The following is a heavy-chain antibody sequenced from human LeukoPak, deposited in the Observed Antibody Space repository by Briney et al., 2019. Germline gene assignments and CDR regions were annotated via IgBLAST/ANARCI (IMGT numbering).Heavy chain of an antibody. J-gene: IGHJ4*02. V-gene: IGHV1-69*06. Sequence: GASVKVSCKASGGTFSSYEISWVRQAPGQGLEWMGGIIPMFGTAKYAQKFQGRVTITADKSTSTAYMKLSSLRSEDTAVYYCASGTTDIVVVPATLRNYYFDYWGQGTLVTVSS. CDR3: ASGTTDIVVVPATLRNYYFDY. CDR2: IIPMFGTA. D-gene: IGHD2-2*01. CDR1: GGTFSSYE.